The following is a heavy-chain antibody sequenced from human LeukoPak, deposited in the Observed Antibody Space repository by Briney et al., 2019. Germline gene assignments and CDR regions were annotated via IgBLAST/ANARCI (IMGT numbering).Heavy chain of an antibody. D-gene: IGHD2-15*01. CDR2: IYTSGST. CDR3: ARESWDCSGGSCYTWI. CDR1: GGSISSGSYY. J-gene: IGHJ4*02. Sequence: SQTLSLTCTVSGGSISSGSYYWGWIRQPAGKGLEWIGRIYTSGSTNYNPSLKSRVTISVDTSKNQFSLKLSSVTAADTAVYYCARESWDCSGGSCYTWIWGQGTLVTVSS. V-gene: IGHV4-61*02.